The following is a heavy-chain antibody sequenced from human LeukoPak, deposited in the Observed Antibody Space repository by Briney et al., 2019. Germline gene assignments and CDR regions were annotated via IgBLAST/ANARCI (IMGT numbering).Heavy chain of an antibody. J-gene: IGHJ4*02. D-gene: IGHD4-17*01. V-gene: IGHV3-53*01. Sequence: PGGSLGLSCAASGFSVSYNNMNWVRQAPGKGLEWVSVIQGGGNTYYADSVKGRFTISRDNSKNTLYLQMNSLRVEDTAFYYCARVGSPTYGDFDYWGQGTLVTVSS. CDR1: GFSVSYNN. CDR3: ARVGSPTYGDFDY. CDR2: IQGGGNT.